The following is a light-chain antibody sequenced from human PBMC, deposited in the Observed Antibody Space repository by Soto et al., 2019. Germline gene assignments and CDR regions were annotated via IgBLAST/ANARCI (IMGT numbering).Light chain of an antibody. CDR3: SSHTSSSTPRWV. J-gene: IGLJ3*02. CDR2: DVS. CDR1: SSDVGGYNY. V-gene: IGLV2-14*01. Sequence: QSALTQPASVSGSPGQSITISCTGTSSDVGGYNYVSWYQQHPGKAPKLMIYDVSNRPSGVSNRFSGSKSGNTASLTISGLQAEDEADYYCSSHTSSSTPRWVFGGGTKLTVL.